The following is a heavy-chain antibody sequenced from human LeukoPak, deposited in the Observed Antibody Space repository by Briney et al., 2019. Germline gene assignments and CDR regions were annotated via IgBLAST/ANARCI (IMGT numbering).Heavy chain of an antibody. D-gene: IGHD6-13*01. Sequence: PSETLSLTCIVSGGSISRSNYYWGWIRQPPGKGLEWIGNIKYSGSTYYNPSLKSRVTISVDRSKNQFSLKLSSVTAADTAVYYCARDGAGAAADDGFDYWGQGTLVTVSS. CDR3: ARDGAGAAADDGFDY. J-gene: IGHJ4*02. V-gene: IGHV4-39*07. CDR1: GGSISRSNYY. CDR2: IKYSGST.